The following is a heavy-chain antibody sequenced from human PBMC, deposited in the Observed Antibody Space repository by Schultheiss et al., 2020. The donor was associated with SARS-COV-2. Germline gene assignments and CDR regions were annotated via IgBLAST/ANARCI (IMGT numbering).Heavy chain of an antibody. V-gene: IGHV4-59*05. D-gene: IGHD3-10*01. CDR3: ARPGVGGGLVDY. CDR1: GGSISSYY. CDR2: IYYSGST. Sequence: SETLSLTCTVSGGSISSYYWSWIRQPAGKGLEWIGSIYYSGSTYYNPSLKSRVTISVDTSKNQFSLKLSSVTAADTAVYYCARPGVGGGLVDYWGQGTLVTVSS. J-gene: IGHJ4*02.